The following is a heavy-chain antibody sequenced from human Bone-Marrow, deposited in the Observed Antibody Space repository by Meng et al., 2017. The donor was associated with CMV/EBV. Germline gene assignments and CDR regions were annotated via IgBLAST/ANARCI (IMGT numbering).Heavy chain of an antibody. CDR1: GFTFNSYA. CDR3: ATGNGYNWNGRNRKLRAEGNDAFDI. J-gene: IGHJ3*02. Sequence: GESLKISCAASGFTFNSYAMHWVRQAPGKGLEWVAVISYDGSNKYYADSVKGRFTISRDNSKNTLYLQMNSLRAEDTAVYYCATGNGYNWNGRNRKLRAEGNDAFDIWGQGTMVTVSS. D-gene: IGHD1-1*01. CDR2: ISYDGSNK. V-gene: IGHV3-30*04.